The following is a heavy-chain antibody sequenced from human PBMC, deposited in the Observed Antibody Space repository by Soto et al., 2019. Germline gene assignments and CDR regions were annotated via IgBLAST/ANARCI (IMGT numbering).Heavy chain of an antibody. CDR2: ISGSGDNT. J-gene: IGHJ4*02. CDR1: GFTFSNYV. D-gene: IGHD2-15*01. Sequence: PGGSLRLSCAASGFTFSNYVMSWGRQAPGKGMEWVSSISGSGDNTYYADSVKGRFTISRDNSKNTLFLQMNSLRAEDTAVYYCAKLPLVLALAFDYWGQGTLVTVSS. V-gene: IGHV3-23*01. CDR3: AKLPLVLALAFDY.